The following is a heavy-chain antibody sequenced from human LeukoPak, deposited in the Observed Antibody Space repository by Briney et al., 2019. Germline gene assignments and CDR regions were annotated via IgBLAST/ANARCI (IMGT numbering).Heavy chain of an antibody. Sequence: GGSLRLSCAASGFTFSSYSMNWVRQAPGKGLEWVSSISSSSSYIYYADSVKGRFTISRDNAKNSLYLQMNSLRAEDTAVYYCVATRKYYYDSSGYFFDYWGQGTLVTVSS. CDR2: ISSSSSYI. D-gene: IGHD3-22*01. CDR1: GFTFSSYS. CDR3: VATRKYYYDSSGYFFDY. V-gene: IGHV3-21*01. J-gene: IGHJ4*02.